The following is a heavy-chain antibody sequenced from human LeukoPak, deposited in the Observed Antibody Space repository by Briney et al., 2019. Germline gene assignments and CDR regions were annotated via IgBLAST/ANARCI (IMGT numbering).Heavy chain of an antibody. CDR2: ISGSGDNT. V-gene: IGHV3-23*01. J-gene: IGHJ4*02. CDR1: GFTFSSYA. CDR3: ARDQISSSLYKEPLDY. Sequence: GGSLRLSCAASGFTFSSYAMSWVRQVPGKGLEWVSVISGSGDNTYYADSVKGRFTISRDNSKNMLYLQMNSLRAEDTAVYYCARDQISSSLYKEPLDYWGQGTLVAVSS. D-gene: IGHD6-13*01.